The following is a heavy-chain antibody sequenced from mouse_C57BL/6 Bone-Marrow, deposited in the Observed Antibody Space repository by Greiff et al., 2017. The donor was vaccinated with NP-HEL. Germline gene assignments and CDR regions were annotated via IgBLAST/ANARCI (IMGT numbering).Heavy chain of an antibody. CDR2: IYPGGGYT. V-gene: IGHV1-63*01. J-gene: IGHJ1*03. CDR1: GYTFTNYW. Sequence: VQLQQSGAELVRPGTSVKMSCKASGYTFTNYWLDWVKQRPGNGLEWIGDIYPGGGYTNYNEKFKGKATLTADKSSSTAYMQFSSLTSEDSAIYYCARLDGKGGYVDVWGTGTTVTVSS. CDR3: ARLDGKGGYVDV. D-gene: IGHD2-1*01.